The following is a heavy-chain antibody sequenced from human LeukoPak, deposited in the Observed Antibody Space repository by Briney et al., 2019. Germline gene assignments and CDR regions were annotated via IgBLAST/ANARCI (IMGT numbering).Heavy chain of an antibody. CDR2: IRYDGSNK. D-gene: IGHD3-22*01. V-gene: IGHV3-30*02. CDR3: AREYYDKSGYSHDY. CDR1: GFTFSSYG. J-gene: IGHJ4*02. Sequence: PGGSLRLSCAASGFTFSSYGMHWVRQAPGKGLEWVAIIRYDGSNKYYADSVKGRFTISRDNSKNTLYLQMNSLRAEDTAVYYCAREYYDKSGYSHDYWGQGTLVTVAS.